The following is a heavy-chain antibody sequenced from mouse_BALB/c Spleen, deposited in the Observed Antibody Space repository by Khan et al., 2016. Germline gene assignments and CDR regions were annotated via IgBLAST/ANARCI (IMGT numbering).Heavy chain of an antibody. J-gene: IGHJ2*01. D-gene: IGHD1-1*01. Sequence: EVQLQESGPGLVKPSQSLSLTCTVTGYSITSDYAWNWIRQFPGNKLEWMGYISYSGSTSYNLSLKSRISSTRDTSKNQFFLQLNSVTTEDTDTYYCARDTTVVAKDYFGYWGQGTTLTVSS. CDR3: ARDTTVVAKDYFGY. V-gene: IGHV3-2*02. CDR2: ISYSGST. CDR1: GYSITSDYA.